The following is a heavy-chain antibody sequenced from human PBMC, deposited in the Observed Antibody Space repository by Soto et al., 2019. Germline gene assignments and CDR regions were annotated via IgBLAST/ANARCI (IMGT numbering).Heavy chain of an antibody. CDR1: GFTFSSYG. CDR3: AKSALYDFWSGYYDGN. D-gene: IGHD3-3*01. V-gene: IGHV3-30*18. Sequence: PGGSLRLSCAASGFTFSSYGMHWVRQAPGKGLEWVAVISHDGSNKYYADSVKGRFTISRDNSKNTLYLQMNSLRAEDTAVYYCAKSALYDFWSGYYDGNWGQGTLVTVSS. CDR2: ISHDGSNK. J-gene: IGHJ4*02.